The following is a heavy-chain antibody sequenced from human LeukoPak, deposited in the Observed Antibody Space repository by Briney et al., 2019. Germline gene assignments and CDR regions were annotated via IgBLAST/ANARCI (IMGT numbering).Heavy chain of an antibody. D-gene: IGHD6-19*01. J-gene: IGHJ4*02. Sequence: GGSLRLSCAASGFTFSSYSMNWVRQAPGKGLEWVSSISSSSSYIYYADSVKGRFTISRDNPKNSLYLQMNSLRAEDTAVYYCARGGRGSGWSVLFDYWGQGTLVTVSS. CDR3: ARGGRGSGWSVLFDY. CDR2: ISSSSSYI. V-gene: IGHV3-21*01. CDR1: GFTFSSYS.